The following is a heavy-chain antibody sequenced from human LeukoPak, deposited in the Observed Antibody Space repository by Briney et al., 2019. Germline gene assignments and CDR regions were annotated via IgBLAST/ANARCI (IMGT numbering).Heavy chain of an antibody. J-gene: IGHJ4*02. CDR3: ARTQVGGYFDWLLYFDY. Sequence: ASVKVSCKASGYTFINYGISWVRQAPGQGLEWMGWISAYNGNTKFAENFQGRVTITADESTSTAYMELSSLRSEDTAVYYCARTQVGGYFDWLLYFDYWGQGTLVTVSS. CDR2: ISAYNGNT. CDR1: GYTFINYG. V-gene: IGHV1-18*01. D-gene: IGHD3-9*01.